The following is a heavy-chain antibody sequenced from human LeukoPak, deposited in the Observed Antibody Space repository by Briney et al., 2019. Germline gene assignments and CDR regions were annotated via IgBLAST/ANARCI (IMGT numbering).Heavy chain of an antibody. J-gene: IGHJ3*02. CDR2: IYHSGST. CDR1: GYSISSGYY. V-gene: IGHV4-38-2*02. CDR3: ARDGSGSDFWSGYYINAFDI. D-gene: IGHD3-3*01. Sequence: SETLSLTCTVSGYSISSGYYWGWIRQPPGKGLEWIGSIYHSGSTYYNPSLKSRVTISVDTSKNQFSLKLSSVTAADTAVYYCARDGSGSDFWSGYYINAFDIWGQGTMVTVSS.